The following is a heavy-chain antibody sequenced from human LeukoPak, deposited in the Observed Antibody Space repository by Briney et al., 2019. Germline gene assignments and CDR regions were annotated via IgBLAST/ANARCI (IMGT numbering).Heavy chain of an antibody. CDR3: SIAVAGTPPLDY. CDR2: INPSGGST. J-gene: IGHJ4*02. D-gene: IGHD6-19*01. V-gene: IGHV1-46*01. Sequence: ASVKVSCKASGYTFTSYYMHWVRQAPGQGLEWMGIINPSGGSTSYAQKFQGRVTITADESTTTAYMELTSLRSEDTALYYCSIAVAGTPPLDYWGLGTLVTVSS. CDR1: GYTFTSYY.